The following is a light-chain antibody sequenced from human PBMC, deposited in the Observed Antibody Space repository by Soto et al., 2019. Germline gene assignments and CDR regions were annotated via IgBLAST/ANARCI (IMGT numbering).Light chain of an antibody. CDR2: GAS. CDR3: QQYGSSHFT. V-gene: IGKV3-20*01. J-gene: IGKJ3*01. Sequence: EIVLTQSPGTLSLSPGERATLSCRASQSVSSSYLAWYQQKPGQAPRLLIYGASSRATGIPDRFSGSGSGTDFTLTISSLEPEDSAVYYCQQYGSSHFTFGPGTKVDIK. CDR1: QSVSSSY.